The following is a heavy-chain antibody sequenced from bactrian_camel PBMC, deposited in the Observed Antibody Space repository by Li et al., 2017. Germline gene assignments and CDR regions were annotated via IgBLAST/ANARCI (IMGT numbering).Heavy chain of an antibody. CDR1: GYTFNKNC. CDR2: IDSDGSS. V-gene: IGHV3S53*01. D-gene: IGHD2*01. Sequence: HVQLVESGGGSVQEGGSLRLSCVASGYTFNKNCLAWFRQAPGKEREGVAAIDSDGSSSDYADSVKGRFAISEDSAKNVLYLQMNNLQPEDTAVYYCTYRFPFKSKPFGSWGQGTQVTVS. CDR3: TYRFPFKSKPFGS. J-gene: IGHJ6*01.